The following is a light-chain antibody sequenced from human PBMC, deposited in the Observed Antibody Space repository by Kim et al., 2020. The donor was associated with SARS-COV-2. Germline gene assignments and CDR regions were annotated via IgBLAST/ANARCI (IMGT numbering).Light chain of an antibody. Sequence: SASLGDRVTITCRASEGIKKDLGWYQQKPGKAPKCLIYAASILQSGVPSRFSGSGSGTEFTLTINSLQPEDFATYYCLQHNRYPRTFGQGTKLE. CDR1: EGIKKD. CDR2: AAS. CDR3: LQHNRYPRT. J-gene: IGKJ1*01. V-gene: IGKV1-17*01.